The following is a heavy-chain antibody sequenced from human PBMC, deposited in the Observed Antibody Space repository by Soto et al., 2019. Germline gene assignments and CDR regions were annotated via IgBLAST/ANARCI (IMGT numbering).Heavy chain of an antibody. D-gene: IGHD2-15*01. Sequence: SETLSLTCTVSGGSISSGGYYWSWIRQHPGKGLEWIGYIYYSGSTYYNPSLKSRVTISVDTSKNQFSLKLSSVTAADTAVYYCARDQYGYCSGGSCYPPRRDHYYGMDVWGQGTTVTVSS. CDR2: IYYSGST. J-gene: IGHJ6*02. CDR1: GGSISSGGYY. V-gene: IGHV4-31*03. CDR3: ARDQYGYCSGGSCYPPRRDHYYGMDV.